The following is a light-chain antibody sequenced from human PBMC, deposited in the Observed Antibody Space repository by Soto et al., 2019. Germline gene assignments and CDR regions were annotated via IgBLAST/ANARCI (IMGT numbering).Light chain of an antibody. CDR2: AAS. CDR1: QSVSVNS. CDR3: QQYGGSPFT. V-gene: IGKV3-20*01. J-gene: IGKJ3*01. Sequence: EIVLTQSPATLSVSPGEGATLSCRASQSVSVNSLAWYQQKGGQAPRLLIYAASTRATGVPDRFSGTGSGTDFALTISRLETDDSAVYYCQQYGGSPFTFGPGTKVDIK.